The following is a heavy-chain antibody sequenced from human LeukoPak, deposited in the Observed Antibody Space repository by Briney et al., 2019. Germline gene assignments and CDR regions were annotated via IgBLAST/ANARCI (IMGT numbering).Heavy chain of an antibody. V-gene: IGHV1-69*04. D-gene: IGHD3-10*01. J-gene: IGHJ5*02. CDR1: GGTFSSYA. Sequence: SVKVSCKASGGTFSSYAISWVRQAPGQGLEWMGRIIPIFGIANYAQKFQGRVTITADKSTSTAYMELSSLRSEDTAVYYCAREDYGSGLRMFDPWGQGTLVTVSS. CDR2: IIPIFGIA. CDR3: AREDYGSGLRMFDP.